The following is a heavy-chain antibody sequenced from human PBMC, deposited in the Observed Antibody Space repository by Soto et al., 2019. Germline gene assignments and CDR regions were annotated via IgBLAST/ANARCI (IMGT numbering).Heavy chain of an antibody. CDR1: GYTLTELS. Sequence: ASVKVSCKVSGYTLTELSMHWVRQAPGKGLEWMGGFDPEDGETIYAQKFQGRVTMTEDTSTDTAYMELSSLRSEDTAVYYCATAILSRYSSRNWFDPWGQGTLVTVSS. CDR3: ATAILSRYSSRNWFDP. J-gene: IGHJ5*02. CDR2: FDPEDGET. V-gene: IGHV1-24*01. D-gene: IGHD6-13*01.